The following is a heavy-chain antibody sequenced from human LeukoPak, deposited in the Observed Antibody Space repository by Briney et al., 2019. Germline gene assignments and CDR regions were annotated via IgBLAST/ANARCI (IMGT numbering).Heavy chain of an antibody. CDR1: GYTFNSYG. J-gene: IGHJ6*03. Sequence: GASVKVSCKASGYTFNSYGISWVRQAPGQGLEWMGWINTNTGNPTYAQGFTGRFVFSLDTSVSTAYLQISSLKAEDTAVYYCARARAYSGYGHPNYYYYYMDVWGKGTTVTVSS. D-gene: IGHD5-12*01. CDR3: ARARAYSGYGHPNYYYYYMDV. CDR2: INTNTGNP. V-gene: IGHV7-4-1*02.